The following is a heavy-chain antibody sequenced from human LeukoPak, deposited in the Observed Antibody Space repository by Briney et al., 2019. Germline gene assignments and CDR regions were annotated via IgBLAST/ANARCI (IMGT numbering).Heavy chain of an antibody. J-gene: IGHJ5*02. V-gene: IGHV3-7*01. CDR1: GFTLGDYW. CDR2: IKQDGSEK. Sequence: GGSLRLSCAASGFTLGDYWMNWVRQTPEKGLEWVAIIKQDGSEKFYVDSVKGRFIISRDNAKNSLSLQMNSVRAEDTGVYYCVTGRGDLWGQGILVTVSS. CDR3: VTGRGDL.